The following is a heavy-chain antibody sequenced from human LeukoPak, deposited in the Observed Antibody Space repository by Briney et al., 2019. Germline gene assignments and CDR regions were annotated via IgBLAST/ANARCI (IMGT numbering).Heavy chain of an antibody. CDR2: ITGSGGNT. CDR1: GFTFSNYA. J-gene: IGHJ4*02. D-gene: IGHD3-9*01. Sequence: GASLRLSCAASGFTFSNYAMSWVRQAPGKGLEWVSAITGSGGNTYYADSVKGRFTISRDNSKNTVFLQMNSLRAEDTAVYYCAKWGDYDVLAGYYVSDYWGQGTLVTVSS. CDR3: AKWGDYDVLAGYYVSDY. V-gene: IGHV3-23*01.